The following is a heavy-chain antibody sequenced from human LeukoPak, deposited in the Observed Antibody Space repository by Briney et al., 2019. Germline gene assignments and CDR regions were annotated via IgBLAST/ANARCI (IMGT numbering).Heavy chain of an antibody. CDR2: IIPILGIA. Sequence: SVKVSCKASGGTFSSYAISWVRQAPGQGLEWMGRIIPILGIANYAQKFQGRVTITADKSTSTAYMELSSLRSEDTAVYYCARADVVVVPAATGGYYYYGMDVWGQGTTVTVSS. CDR1: GGTFSSYA. CDR3: ARADVVVVPAATGGYYYYGMDV. D-gene: IGHD2-2*01. J-gene: IGHJ6*02. V-gene: IGHV1-69*04.